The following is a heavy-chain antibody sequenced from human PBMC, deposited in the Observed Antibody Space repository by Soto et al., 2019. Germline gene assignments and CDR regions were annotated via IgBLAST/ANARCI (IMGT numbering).Heavy chain of an antibody. CDR3: IQRSGTNPDSHPV. D-gene: IGHD1-26*01. CDR1: GFTFSSYA. Sequence: PWGSLRLSCSASGFTFSSYAMHRVRQAPGKGLEYVSAISSNGDSTFYADSVKGRFTISRDNSKDTLYLQMSSLRVEDTAVYYCIQRSGTNPDSHPVWGQGTLVTVSS. V-gene: IGHV3-64D*08. J-gene: IGHJ4*02. CDR2: ISSNGDST.